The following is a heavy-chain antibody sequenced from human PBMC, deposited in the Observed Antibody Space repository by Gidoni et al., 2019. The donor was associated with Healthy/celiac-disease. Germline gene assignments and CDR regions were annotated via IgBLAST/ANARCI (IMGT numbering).Heavy chain of an antibody. D-gene: IGHD3-9*01. CDR3: TRERYFDWLYHDAFDI. Sequence: EVQLVESGGGLVQPGRSLRLSCTASGFTFGDSAMSWVRQAPGKGLEWVGFIRSKAYGGTTEYAASVKGRFTISRDDSKSIAYLQMNSLKTEDTAVYYCTRERYFDWLYHDAFDIWGQGTMVTVSS. V-gene: IGHV3-49*04. CDR2: IRSKAYGGTT. CDR1: GFTFGDSA. J-gene: IGHJ3*02.